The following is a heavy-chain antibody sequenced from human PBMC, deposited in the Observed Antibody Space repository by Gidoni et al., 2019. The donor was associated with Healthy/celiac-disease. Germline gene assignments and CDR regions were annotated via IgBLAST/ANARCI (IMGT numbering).Heavy chain of an antibody. V-gene: IGHV3-48*03. D-gene: IGHD5-18*01. CDR2: ISSSGSTI. Sequence: EVQLVESGGGLVQPGGSLRLACADSGFTFSSYEMNWVRQAPGKGLAWFSYISSSGSTIYYADSVKGRFTISRDNAKNSLYLQMNSLRAEDTAVYYCARDRGYSYGNDYWGQGTLVTVSS. J-gene: IGHJ4*02. CDR1: GFTFSSYE. CDR3: ARDRGYSYGNDY.